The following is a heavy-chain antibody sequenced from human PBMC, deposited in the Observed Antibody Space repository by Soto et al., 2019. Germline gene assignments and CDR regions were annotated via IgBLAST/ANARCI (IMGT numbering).Heavy chain of an antibody. J-gene: IGHJ5*02. CDR2: ISGSGGST. V-gene: IGHV3-23*01. CDR1: GFTFSSYA. Sequence: EVQLLESGGGLVQPGGSLRLSCAASGFTFSSYAMSWVRQAPGKGLEWVSVISGSGGSTYYADSVKGRFTISRDNSKNTLYLQMNGLRAGGTAVYYCAKDPPGDSLLNRVDPWGQGTLVTVSS. D-gene: IGHD2-21*02. CDR3: AKDPPGDSLLNRVDP.